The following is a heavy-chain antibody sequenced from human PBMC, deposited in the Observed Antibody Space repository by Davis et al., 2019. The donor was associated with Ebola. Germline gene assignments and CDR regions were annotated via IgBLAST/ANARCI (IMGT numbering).Heavy chain of an antibody. D-gene: IGHD3-16*01. CDR3: ARGRYVASSLDS. J-gene: IGHJ4*02. Sequence: ASVTVSCKASVYTFTNYYMHWLRQAPGQGLEWMGMINPNDGRTIYAQKFQGRVTVTRATSTTTVYMELRNLMSADTAVYYWARGRYVASSLDSWGQGTLVTVSS. CDR2: INPNDGRT. CDR1: VYTFTNYY. V-gene: IGHV1-46*01.